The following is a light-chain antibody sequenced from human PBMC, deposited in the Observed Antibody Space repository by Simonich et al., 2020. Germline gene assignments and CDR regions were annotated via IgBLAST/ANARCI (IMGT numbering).Light chain of an antibody. J-gene: IGKJ5*01. CDR3: QQRSNCPIT. Sequence: EIVMTQSPATLSVSPGERATLSCRASKSVSSNLAWYQQKPGQAPRLLIYDASNRATSIPARFRGSGSGTDFTLTISSLEPEDFAVYYCQQRSNCPITFGQGTRLEIK. CDR2: DAS. V-gene: IGKV3-11*01. CDR1: KSVSSN.